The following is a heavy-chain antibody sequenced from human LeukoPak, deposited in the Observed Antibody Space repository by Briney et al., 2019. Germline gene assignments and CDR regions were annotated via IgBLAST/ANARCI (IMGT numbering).Heavy chain of an antibody. Sequence: GGSLRLSCSASGFTFRSYAMHWVRQAPGKGLEYVSAISSNGGSTYYADSVRGRFTISRDNSKNTLYLQMNSLRAEDTAVYYCMITSATGPLDYWGQGTLVTVYS. CDR3: MITSATGPLDY. D-gene: IGHD6-6*01. CDR1: GFTFRSYA. V-gene: IGHV3-64D*06. CDR2: ISSNGGST. J-gene: IGHJ4*02.